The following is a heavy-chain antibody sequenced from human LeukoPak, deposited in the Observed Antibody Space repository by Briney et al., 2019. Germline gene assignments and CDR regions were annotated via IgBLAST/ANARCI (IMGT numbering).Heavy chain of an antibody. J-gene: IGHJ6*03. Sequence: GGSLRLSCAASGFTFSSYGMHWVRQAPGKGLEWVAFIRYDGSNKYYADSVKGRFTISRDNSKNTLYLQMNSLRAEDTAVYYCAKAPGIAAAGGYYYYYYMDVWGKGTTVTVSS. D-gene: IGHD6-13*01. CDR3: AKAPGIAAAGGYYYYYYMDV. CDR1: GFTFSSYG. CDR2: IRYDGSNK. V-gene: IGHV3-30*02.